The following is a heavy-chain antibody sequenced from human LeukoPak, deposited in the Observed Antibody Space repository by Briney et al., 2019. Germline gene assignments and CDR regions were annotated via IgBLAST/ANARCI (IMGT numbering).Heavy chain of an antibody. CDR3: ARASPVVSISDWFDP. CDR1: GFTFSGYW. V-gene: IGHV3-74*01. CDR2: INSDGSST. J-gene: IGHJ5*02. D-gene: IGHD4-23*01. Sequence: GGSLRLSCAASGFTFSGYWMHWVRQAPGKGLVWVSRINSDGSSTSYADSVKGRFTISRDNAKNSVFLQMNSLRAEDTAVYYCARASPVVSISDWFDPWGQGTLVTVSS.